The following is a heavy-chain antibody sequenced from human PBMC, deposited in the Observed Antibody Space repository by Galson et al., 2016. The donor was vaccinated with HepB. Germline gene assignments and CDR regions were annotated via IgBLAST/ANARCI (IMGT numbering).Heavy chain of an antibody. CDR3: ARDNGDYGGPNYYDP. CDR2: SIPFFGTS. V-gene: IGHV1-69*13. D-gene: IGHD4-17*01. J-gene: IGHJ5*02. Sequence: SVKVSCKASGITFSRLSXTWVRXAPGQGLEXXXTSIPFFGTSNYAQRFQGRVAMTADESTTTVYMELSSLRSDDTAVYYCARDNGDYGGPNYYDPWGQGTLVTVPS. CDR1: GITFSRLS.